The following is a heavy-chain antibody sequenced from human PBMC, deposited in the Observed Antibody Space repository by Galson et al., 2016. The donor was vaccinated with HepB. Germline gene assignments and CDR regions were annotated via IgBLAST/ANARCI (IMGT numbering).Heavy chain of an antibody. Sequence: QSGAEVTKPGESLRISCKGSGYSFTRYWTSWVRQMPGKGLEWMGRIDPTDSYTNYSPSFQGHVTISADKSISTAYLQWSSLKASDTAMYYCARHSRAESGWYLGFDYWGQGTLVTVSS. J-gene: IGHJ4*02. CDR1: GYSFTRYW. V-gene: IGHV5-10-1*01. D-gene: IGHD6-19*01. CDR3: ARHSRAESGWYLGFDY. CDR2: IDPTDSYT.